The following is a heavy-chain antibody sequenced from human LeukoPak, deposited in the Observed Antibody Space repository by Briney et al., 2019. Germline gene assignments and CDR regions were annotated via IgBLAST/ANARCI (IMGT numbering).Heavy chain of an antibody. Sequence: GGSLRLSCAASGVTFSRYWMTWVRQAPGKGLEWVANINQDGSVKNYVDSVKGRFSISRDNTKNSLFLQMNALRAEDTAVYYCARWYSGSGGWVLDYWGQGTLVTVSS. CDR3: ARWYSGSGGWVLDY. V-gene: IGHV3-7*03. J-gene: IGHJ4*02. CDR2: INQDGSVK. D-gene: IGHD3-10*01. CDR1: GVTFSRYW.